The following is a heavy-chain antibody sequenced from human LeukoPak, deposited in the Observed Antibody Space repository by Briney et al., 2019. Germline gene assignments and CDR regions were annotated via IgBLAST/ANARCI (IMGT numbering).Heavy chain of an antibody. D-gene: IGHD3-3*01. CDR2: ISSSSSYI. CDR1: GFTFSSYS. CDR3: AKGELRFFSDY. Sequence: GGSLRLSCAASGFTFSSYSMNWVRQAPGKGLEWVSSISSSSSYIYYADSVEGRFPISRDNSKNTLYLQMNSLRAEDTAVYYCAKGELRFFSDYWGQGTLVTVSS. J-gene: IGHJ4*02. V-gene: IGHV3-21*04.